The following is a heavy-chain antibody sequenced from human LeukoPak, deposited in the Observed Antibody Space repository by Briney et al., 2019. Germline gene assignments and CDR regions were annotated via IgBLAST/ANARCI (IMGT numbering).Heavy chain of an antibody. J-gene: IGHJ4*02. Sequence: GGSLRLSCTASGTTFSSYAMTWVRQAPGKGLEWVSTSGLSGNTYYADSVKGRFTISRDNSRNTLYLQMNSLRAEDTAAYYCARRSGSSDWYFYFDYWGQGTLVTVSS. CDR1: GTTFSSYA. CDR3: ARRSGSSDWYFYFDY. V-gene: IGHV3-23*01. CDR2: SGLSGNT. D-gene: IGHD6-19*01.